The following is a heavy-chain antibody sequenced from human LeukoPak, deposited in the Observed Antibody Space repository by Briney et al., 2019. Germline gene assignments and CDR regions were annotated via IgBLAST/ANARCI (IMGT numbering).Heavy chain of an antibody. CDR1: GGTFTDYS. J-gene: IGHJ5*02. Sequence: ASVTVSCKAPGGTFTDYSISWVRQAPGQGLEWMGRIIPILDQSNYAQKFQGRVTFTADKSTTTASMELSSLKSDDTAVYYCVRSGYHYDWFDPWGQGTLVTV. CDR2: IIPILDQS. V-gene: IGHV1-69*02. D-gene: IGHD5-12*01. CDR3: VRSGYHYDWFDP.